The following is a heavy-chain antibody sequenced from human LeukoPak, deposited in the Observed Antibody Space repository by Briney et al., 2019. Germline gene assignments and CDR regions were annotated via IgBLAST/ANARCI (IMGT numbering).Heavy chain of an antibody. V-gene: IGHV3-21*01. J-gene: IGHJ2*01. CDR3: AGRDTTGYIPREWDYWYIDL. D-gene: IGHD1-1*01. Sequence: PGGSLRLSCAASGFTFSSYSMKWVRQAPGKGLEWVSSIGTGSSYIYYADSVKGRSTISRDNAKNSLYLQMNSLRAEDTAVYYCAGRDTTGYIPREWDYWYIDLWGRGTLVSVSS. CDR2: IGTGSSYI. CDR1: GFTFSSYS.